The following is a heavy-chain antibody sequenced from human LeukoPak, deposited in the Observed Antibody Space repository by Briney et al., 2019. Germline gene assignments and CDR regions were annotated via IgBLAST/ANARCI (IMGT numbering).Heavy chain of an antibody. J-gene: IGHJ4*02. CDR1: GYTFTDYH. Sequence: ASVKVSCKASGYTFTDYHIHWVRQAPAQGLEWMAWINPNSGGTSFAQKFRDRVTVTRDTSISTAYMELSRLTSDDTAVYYCATLGLNIVGSTTDFDYWGQGTLVTVSS. V-gene: IGHV1-2*02. CDR3: ATLGLNIVGSTTDFDY. CDR2: INPNSGGT. D-gene: IGHD1-26*01.